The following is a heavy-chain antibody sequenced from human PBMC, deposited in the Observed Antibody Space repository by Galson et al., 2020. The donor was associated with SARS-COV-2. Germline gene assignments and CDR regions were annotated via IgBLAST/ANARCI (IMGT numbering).Heavy chain of an antibody. J-gene: IGHJ5*02. D-gene: IGHD6-13*01. CDR2: FDPEDGET. CDR1: GYTLTELS. V-gene: IGHV1-24*01. Sequence: ASVKVSCKVSGYTLTELSMHWVRQAPGKGLEWMGGFDPEDGETIYAQKFQGRVTMTEDTFTDTAYMELSSLRSEDTAVYYCATSPSLVRSDWFDPWGQGTLVTVSS. CDR3: ATSPSLVRSDWFDP.